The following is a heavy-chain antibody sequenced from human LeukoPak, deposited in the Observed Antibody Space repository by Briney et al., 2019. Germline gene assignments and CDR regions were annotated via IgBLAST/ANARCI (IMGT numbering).Heavy chain of an antibody. CDR2: IYHSGST. Sequence: PSQTLSLTCTVSGGSISSGGYSWSWIRQPPGKGLEWIGYIYHSGSTYYNPSLKSRVTISVDRSKNQFSLKLSSVTAADTAVYYCARALSYGDSTRFFDYWSQGTLVTVSS. CDR1: GGSISSGGYS. V-gene: IGHV4-30-2*01. D-gene: IGHD4-17*01. J-gene: IGHJ4*02. CDR3: ARALSYGDSTRFFDY.